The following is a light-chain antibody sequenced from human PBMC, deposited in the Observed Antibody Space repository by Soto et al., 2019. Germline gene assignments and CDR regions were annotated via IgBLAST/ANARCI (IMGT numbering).Light chain of an antibody. J-gene: IGKJ3*01. CDR3: QQYNNWPSFT. CDR1: QSVSSN. V-gene: IGKV3-15*01. CDR2: GAS. Sequence: DIVMTQSPATLSVSPGERATLSCRASQSVSSNLAWYQQKPGQAPRLLVYGASTRATGIPARFSGSGSGTEFILTISSLPSEDFALYYCQQYNNWPSFTFGPGTKVDIK.